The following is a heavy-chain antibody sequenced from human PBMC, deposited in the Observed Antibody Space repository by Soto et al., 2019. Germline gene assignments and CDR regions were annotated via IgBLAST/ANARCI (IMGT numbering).Heavy chain of an antibody. Sequence: TGGSLRLSCAASGFTFSDHYMDWVRQAPGKGLEWVGRTRNKANSYTTEYAASVKGRFTISRDDSKNSLYLQMNSLKTEDTAVYYCARGSTVTTRRPYYFDYWGQGTLVTSPQ. CDR1: GFTFSDHY. J-gene: IGHJ4*02. CDR3: ARGSTVTTRRPYYFDY. CDR2: TRNKANSYTT. D-gene: IGHD4-17*01. V-gene: IGHV3-72*01.